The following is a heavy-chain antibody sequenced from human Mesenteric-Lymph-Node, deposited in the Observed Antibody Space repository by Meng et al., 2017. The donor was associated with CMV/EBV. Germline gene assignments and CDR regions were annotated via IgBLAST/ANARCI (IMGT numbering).Heavy chain of an antibody. Sequence: GGSLRLSCAACGFTFSSYDMHWVRQATGKRLEWVSVIGTAGDTYYPGSVRGQFTISRENAKNSLYLQMNSLRAGDTAVYYCARVWALASDYWGQGTLVTVSS. CDR1: GFTFSSYD. CDR2: IGTAGDT. V-gene: IGHV3-13*03. CDR3: ARVWALASDY. D-gene: IGHD3-16*01. J-gene: IGHJ4*02.